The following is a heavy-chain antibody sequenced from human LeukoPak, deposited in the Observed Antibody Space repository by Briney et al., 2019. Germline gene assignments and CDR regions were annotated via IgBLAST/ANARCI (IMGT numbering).Heavy chain of an antibody. CDR1: GFTFSSYA. D-gene: IGHD3-3*01. V-gene: IGHV3-23*01. CDR2: ISGSGGST. Sequence: GGSLRLSCAASGFTFSSYAMSWVRQNPGKGLEWVAAISGSGGSTYYADSVKGRFTISRDNFKNTLYLQMNSLRAEDTAVYYCAKDRREWYEWVGYWGQGTLVTVSS. J-gene: IGHJ4*02. CDR3: AKDRREWYEWVGY.